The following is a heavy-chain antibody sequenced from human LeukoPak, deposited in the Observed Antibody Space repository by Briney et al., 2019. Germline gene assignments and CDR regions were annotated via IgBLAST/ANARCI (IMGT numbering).Heavy chain of an antibody. J-gene: IGHJ5*02. V-gene: IGHV4-4*07. CDR1: GGSISSYD. D-gene: IGHD3-3*01. CDR2: IYTRGST. Sequence: SETLSLTCTVSGGSISSYDWSWIRQPAGKGLEWIGRIYTRGSTNYNPSLKSRVTISVDTSKNQFSLKLSSVTAADTAVYYCARSITIFGVVNLNWFDPWGQGTLVTVSS. CDR3: ARSITIFGVVNLNWFDP.